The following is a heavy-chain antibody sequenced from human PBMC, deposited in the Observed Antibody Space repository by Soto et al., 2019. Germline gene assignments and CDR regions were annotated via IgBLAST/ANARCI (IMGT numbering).Heavy chain of an antibody. CDR3: ASMGSAAAGYYYYYGMDV. Sequence: QVQLQESGPGLVKPSQTLSLTCTVSGGSISSGGYYWSWIRQHPGKGLEWIGYIYYSGSTYYNRSLESLVTISADTSKTQFSLKLRSVTAADTAVYYCASMGSAAAGYYYYYGMDVWGQGTTVTVSS. J-gene: IGHJ6*02. CDR1: GGSISSGGYY. D-gene: IGHD6-13*01. CDR2: IYYSGST. V-gene: IGHV4-31*01.